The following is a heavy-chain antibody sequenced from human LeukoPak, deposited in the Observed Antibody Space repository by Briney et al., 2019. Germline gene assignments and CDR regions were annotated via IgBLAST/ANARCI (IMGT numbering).Heavy chain of an antibody. V-gene: IGHV4-61*02. CDR3: ARNLGLSIQH. CDR2: IYTSGST. D-gene: IGHD2/OR15-2a*01. CDR1: GGSISSGRYY. J-gene: IGHJ1*01. Sequence: SQTLSLTCTVSGGSISSGRYYWSWIRQPAGKGLEWIGRIYTSGSTNYNPSLKSRVTISVEMSKNQFSLKLNSVTAADTAVYYCARNLGLSIQHWGQGTLVTVSS.